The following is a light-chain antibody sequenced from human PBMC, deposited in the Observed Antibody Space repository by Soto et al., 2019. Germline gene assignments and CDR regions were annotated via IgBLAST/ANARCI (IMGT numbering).Light chain of an antibody. CDR2: EVT. Sequence: QSVLTQPASVSGSPGQSITISCSGTSSDVGTYNLVSWYQQYPGKAPRLMIYEVTKRPSGVSNRFSGPKSGNTASLTISGLQPEDEADYYCCSYAGSSSSIFGTGTKVTVL. CDR1: SSDVGTYNL. V-gene: IGLV2-23*02. CDR3: CSYAGSSSSI. J-gene: IGLJ1*01.